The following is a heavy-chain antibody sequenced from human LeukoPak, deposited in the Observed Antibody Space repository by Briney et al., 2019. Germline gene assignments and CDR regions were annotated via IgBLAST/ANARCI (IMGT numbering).Heavy chain of an antibody. D-gene: IGHD2-2*01. CDR3: ARVGGYCSSTSCWGENWFDP. J-gene: IGHJ5*02. Sequence: PGGSLRLSCAASGFTFSDYYMSWIRQAPGKGLEWVSYIISSGSTIYYADSVKGRFTISRDNAKNSLYLQMNSLRAEDTAVYYCARVGGYCSSTSCWGENWFDPWGQGTLVTVSS. CDR2: IISSGSTI. V-gene: IGHV3-11*04. CDR1: GFTFSDYY.